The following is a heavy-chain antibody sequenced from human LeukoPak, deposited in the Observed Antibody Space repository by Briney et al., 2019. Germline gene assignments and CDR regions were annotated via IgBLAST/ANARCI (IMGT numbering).Heavy chain of an antibody. J-gene: IGHJ4*02. CDR1: GGSISSGGYS. D-gene: IGHD3-3*01. CDR3: ARVHYDFWSGYSNYFDY. CDR2: IYHSGST. V-gene: IGHV4-30-2*01. Sequence: KPSQTLSLTCAVSGGSISSGGYSWSWIRQPPGKGLEWIGYIYHSGSTYYNPSLKGRVTISVDRSKNQFSLKLSSVTAADTAVYYCARVHYDFWSGYSNYFDYWGQGTLVTVSS.